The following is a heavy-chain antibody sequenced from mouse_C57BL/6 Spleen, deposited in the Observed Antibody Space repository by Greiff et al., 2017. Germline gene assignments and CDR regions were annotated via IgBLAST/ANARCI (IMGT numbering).Heavy chain of an antibody. J-gene: IGHJ2*01. CDR1: GFSFNTYA. Sequence: EVMLVESGGGLVQPKGSLKLSCAASGFSFNTYAMNWVRQAPGKGLEWVARIRSKSNNYATYYADSVKDRFTISRDDSESMLYLQMNNLKTEDTAMYYCVRHANWDYCDYWGQGTTLTVSS. D-gene: IGHD4-1*02. V-gene: IGHV10-1*01. CDR2: IRSKSNNYAT. CDR3: VRHANWDYCDY.